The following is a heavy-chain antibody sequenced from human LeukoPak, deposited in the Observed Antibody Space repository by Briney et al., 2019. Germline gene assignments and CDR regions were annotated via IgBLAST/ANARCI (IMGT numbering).Heavy chain of an antibody. V-gene: IGHV1-2*02. CDR2: INPNSGGT. CDR3: ARDGFVGELLGY. D-gene: IGHD1-7*01. Sequence: ASVKVSCKASGYTFTSYYMHWVRQAPGQGLEWMGWINPNSGGTNYAQKFQGRVTMTRDTSISTAYMELSRPRSDDTAVYYCARDGFVGELLGYWGQGTLVTVSS. CDR1: GYTFTSYY. J-gene: IGHJ4*02.